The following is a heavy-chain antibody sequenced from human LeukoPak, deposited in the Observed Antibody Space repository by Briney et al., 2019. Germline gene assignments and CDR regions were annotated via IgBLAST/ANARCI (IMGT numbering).Heavy chain of an antibody. V-gene: IGHV3-11*04. Sequence: AGGSLRLSCAASGFTFSDYYMSWIRQAPGKGLEWVSYISSSGSTIYYADSVKGRFTISRDNAKNSLYLQMNSLRAEDTAVYYCASTLGYCSSTSCPDYWGQGTLVTVS. CDR3: ASTLGYCSSTSCPDY. CDR1: GFTFSDYY. CDR2: ISSSGSTI. D-gene: IGHD2-2*01. J-gene: IGHJ4*02.